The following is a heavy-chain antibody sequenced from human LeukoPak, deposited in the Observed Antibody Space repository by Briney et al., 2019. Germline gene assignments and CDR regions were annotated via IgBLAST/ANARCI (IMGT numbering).Heavy chain of an antibody. J-gene: IGHJ3*02. D-gene: IGHD7-27*01. CDR3: ARELTGDLAFDI. CDR1: GGSISSHY. Sequence: SETLSLTCTVSGGSISSHYWSWIRQPPGKGLEWIGYIYYSRSTNYNPSLKSRVTISVDTSKNQFSLKLSSVTAADTAVYYCARELTGDLAFDIWGQGTMVTVSS. CDR2: IYYSRST. V-gene: IGHV4-59*11.